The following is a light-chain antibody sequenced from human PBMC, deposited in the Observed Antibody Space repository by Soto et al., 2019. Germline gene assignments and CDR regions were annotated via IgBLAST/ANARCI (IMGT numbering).Light chain of an antibody. Sequence: EIVLTQSPATLSLSPGERATLSCRASQSVSSYLAWYQQKPGQAPRLLIYDASNRATGIPARFSGSGSGTDFTLTISSLEPEDFAVYYCQQRSNWPCTFGPWTKVDIK. V-gene: IGKV3-11*01. CDR3: QQRSNWPCT. J-gene: IGKJ3*01. CDR1: QSVSSY. CDR2: DAS.